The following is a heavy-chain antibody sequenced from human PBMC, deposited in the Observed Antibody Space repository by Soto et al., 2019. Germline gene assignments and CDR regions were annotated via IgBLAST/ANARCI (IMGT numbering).Heavy chain of an antibody. Sequence: QVQLVESGGGVVQPGRSLRLSCAASGFTFSSYAMHWFRQAPGKGLEWVAVISYDGSNKYYADSVKGRFTISRDNSKNTLYLQMNSLRAEDTAVYYCARDRRIVVVTGVLDYWGQGTLVTVSS. J-gene: IGHJ4*02. CDR2: ISYDGSNK. CDR1: GFTFSSYA. D-gene: IGHD3-22*01. V-gene: IGHV3-30-3*01. CDR3: ARDRRIVVVTGVLDY.